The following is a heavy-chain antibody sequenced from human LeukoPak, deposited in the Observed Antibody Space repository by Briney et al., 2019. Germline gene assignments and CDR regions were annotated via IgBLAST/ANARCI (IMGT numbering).Heavy chain of an antibody. D-gene: IGHD3-10*01. J-gene: IGHJ6*02. CDR3: ARHAPMVRGVTYYYYYGMDV. V-gene: IGHV4-59*08. CDR1: GGSISSHF. Sequence: SETLSLTCTVSGGSISSHFWSWIRQPPGKGLEWIGYIYYSGSTNYNPSLKSRVTISVDTSKNQFSLKLSSVTAADTAVYYCARHAPMVRGVTYYYYYGMDVWGQGTTVTVSS. CDR2: IYYSGST.